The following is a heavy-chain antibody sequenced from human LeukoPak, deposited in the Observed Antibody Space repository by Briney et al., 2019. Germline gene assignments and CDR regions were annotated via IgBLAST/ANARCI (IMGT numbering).Heavy chain of an antibody. D-gene: IGHD2-21*01. CDR1: GFTVSSNY. CDR2: ISGSGGST. J-gene: IGHJ3*02. V-gene: IGHV3-23*01. Sequence: GGSLRLSCAASGFTVSSNYMSWVRQAPGKGLEWVSAISGSGGSTYYADSVKGRFAISRDNSKNTLYLQMNSLRAEDTAVYYCAIRSPRDFEAFDIWGQGTMVTVSS. CDR3: AIRSPRDFEAFDI.